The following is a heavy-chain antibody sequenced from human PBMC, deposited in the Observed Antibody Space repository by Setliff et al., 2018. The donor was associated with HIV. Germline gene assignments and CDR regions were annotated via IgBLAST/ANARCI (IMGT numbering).Heavy chain of an antibody. D-gene: IGHD3-16*01. V-gene: IGHV5-51*01. CDR1: GYSFITYW. Sequence: PGESLKISCKGSGYSFITYWIGWVRQRPGKGLEWMGIMNPDGSNTRYSPSFQGQVTISVDESISTAYLQWSSQKASDTAFYYSARFYGSYDVGGFDIWGQGTKVTVSS. J-gene: IGHJ3*02. CDR3: ARFYGSYDVGGFDI. CDR2: MNPDGSNT.